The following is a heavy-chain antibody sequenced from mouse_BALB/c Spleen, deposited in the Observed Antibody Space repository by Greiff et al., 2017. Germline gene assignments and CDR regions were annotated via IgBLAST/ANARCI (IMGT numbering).Heavy chain of an antibody. V-gene: IGHV5-17*02. Sequence: EVKVVESGGGLVQPGGSRKLSCAASGFTFSSFGMHWVRQAPEKGLEWVAYISSGSSTIYYADTVKGRFTISRDNPKNTLFLQMTSLRSEDTAMYYCARRAHYDAMDYWGQGTSVTVSS. CDR1: GFTFSSFG. D-gene: IGHD1-1*02. CDR2: ISSGSSTI. J-gene: IGHJ4*01. CDR3: ARRAHYDAMDY.